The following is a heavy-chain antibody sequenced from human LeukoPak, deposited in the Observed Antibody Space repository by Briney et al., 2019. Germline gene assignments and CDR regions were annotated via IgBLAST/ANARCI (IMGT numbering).Heavy chain of an antibody. D-gene: IGHD3-10*01. CDR3: ARGPHSGAVYYFDY. V-gene: IGHV1-8*01. CDR1: GYTFTSYD. J-gene: IGHJ4*02. CDR2: MNPNSGNT. Sequence: GASVKVSCKASGYTFTSYDINWVRQATGQGLEWMGWMNPNSGNTGYAQKFQGRVTMTRNTSISTAYMELSSLRSEDTAVYYCARGPHSGAVYYFDYWGQGTLVTVSS.